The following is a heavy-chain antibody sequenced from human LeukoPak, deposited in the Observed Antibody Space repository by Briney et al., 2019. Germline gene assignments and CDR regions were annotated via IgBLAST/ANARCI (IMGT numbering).Heavy chain of an antibody. CDR3: ARDHEEGNYGMDV. D-gene: IGHD3-10*01. J-gene: IGHJ6*02. CDR2: ITETSRTI. V-gene: IGHV3-48*01. Sequence: GGSLRLSCAASGFTFSSYWMSWVRQAPGKGLEWISYITETSRTIYYADSVKGRFTISRDNANNSLFLQMSSLRPEDTAVYFCARDHEEGNYGMDVWGQGTTVTVSS. CDR1: GFTFSSYW.